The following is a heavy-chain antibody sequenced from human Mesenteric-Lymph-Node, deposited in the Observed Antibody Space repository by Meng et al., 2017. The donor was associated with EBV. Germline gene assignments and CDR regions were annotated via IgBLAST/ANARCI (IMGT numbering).Heavy chain of an antibody. D-gene: IGHD2-21*02. Sequence: QLQLQASGPGLLKPSGTLSLTCAVSGGSLSSRNWWSWVRQPPGKGLEWIGEIYHSGSTNYNPSLKSRVTISVDESKNQFSLRLSSVTAADTAVYYCARVGAYCGGDCYHPRWGQGTLVTVSS. CDR1: GGSLSSRNW. CDR2: IYHSGST. J-gene: IGHJ4*02. V-gene: IGHV4-4*02. CDR3: ARVGAYCGGDCYHPR.